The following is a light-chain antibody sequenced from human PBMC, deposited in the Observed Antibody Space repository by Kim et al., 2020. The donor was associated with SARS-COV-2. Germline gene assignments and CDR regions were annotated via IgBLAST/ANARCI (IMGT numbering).Light chain of an antibody. CDR2: DTG. J-gene: IGLJ3*02. CDR3: LLSFSGIRV. V-gene: IGLV7-46*01. Sequence: QAVVTQEPSLTVSPGETVTLTCASSTGAVTPTHYPHWFQKKPGEVPRTLIFDTGSRHSWTPARFSGSLSGDKAVLTLAGAQPEDEGDYYCLLSFSGIRVFGGGTKLTVL. CDR1: TGAVTPTHY.